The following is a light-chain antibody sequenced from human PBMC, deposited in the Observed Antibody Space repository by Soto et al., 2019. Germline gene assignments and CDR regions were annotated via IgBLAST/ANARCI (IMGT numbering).Light chain of an antibody. CDR1: QSISSS. Sequence: DIQMTQSSSTLSASVGDRVTITCRASQSISSSLNWYQLKPGKAPKLLIYAASTLPSGVPSRFSGSGSGTDFTLTISSLQPEDFATYYCQQSYSTPYTFGQGTKLEIK. V-gene: IGKV1-39*01. CDR2: AAS. CDR3: QQSYSTPYT. J-gene: IGKJ2*01.